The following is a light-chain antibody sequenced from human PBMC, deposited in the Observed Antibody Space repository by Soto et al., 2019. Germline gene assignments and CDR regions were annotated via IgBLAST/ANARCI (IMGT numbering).Light chain of an antibody. V-gene: IGKV3-15*01. CDR1: QSVNNN. J-gene: IGKJ2*01. CDR2: GVS. Sequence: EIVLTQSPATLSVSPGQGATLSCRASQSVNNNLAWYQQKPGQAPRLLIYGVSTRAAGIPARFSGSGSGTEFTLTISSLQSEDLAVYYCQQYTHRPTMYTSGQGTKLEIK. CDR3: QQYTHRPTMYT.